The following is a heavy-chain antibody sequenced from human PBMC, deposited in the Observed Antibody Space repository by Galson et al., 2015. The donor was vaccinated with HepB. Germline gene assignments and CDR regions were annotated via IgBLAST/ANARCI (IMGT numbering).Heavy chain of an antibody. CDR3: ASGNTAMVKGDDAFDI. D-gene: IGHD5-18*01. J-gene: IGHJ3*02. CDR2: INPNSGGT. Sequence: SVKVSCKASGYTFTGYYMHWVRQAPGQGLEWMGRINPNSGGTNYAQKFQGRVTMTRDTSISTAYMELSRLRSDDTAVYYCASGNTAMVKGDDAFDIWGQGTMVTVSS. V-gene: IGHV1-2*06. CDR1: GYTFTGYY.